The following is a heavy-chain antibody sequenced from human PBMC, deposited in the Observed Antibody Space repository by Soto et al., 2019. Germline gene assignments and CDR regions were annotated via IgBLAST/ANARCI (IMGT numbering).Heavy chain of an antibody. Sequence: QVQLVQSGAEVKKPGSSVKVSCKASGGTFSSYAISWVRQAPGQGLEWMGGIIPIFGTANYAQKFQGRVTMTADESTSTAYMELSRLRSEDMAVYYCAFLDTYYYYYGMDVWGQGTTVTVSS. CDR3: AFLDTYYYYYGMDV. V-gene: IGHV1-69*01. CDR2: IIPIFGTA. J-gene: IGHJ6*02. CDR1: GGTFSSYA.